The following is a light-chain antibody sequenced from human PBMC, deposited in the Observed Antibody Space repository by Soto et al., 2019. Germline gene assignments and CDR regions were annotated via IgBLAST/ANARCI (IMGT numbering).Light chain of an antibody. Sequence: EIVMTQSPATLSVSPGERATLSCRASQSVSSNLAWYQQKPGQAPRLLIYGASTRATGIPARFSGSGSGTKVTLTISSLQSEDFAVYYCQQYNNWPPYTFGQGTKLEIK. J-gene: IGKJ2*01. CDR3: QQYNNWPPYT. CDR2: GAS. V-gene: IGKV3-15*01. CDR1: QSVSSN.